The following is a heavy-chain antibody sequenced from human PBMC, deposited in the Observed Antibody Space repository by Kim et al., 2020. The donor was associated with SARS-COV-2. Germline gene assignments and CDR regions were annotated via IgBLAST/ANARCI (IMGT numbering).Heavy chain of an antibody. Sequence: GGSLRLSCAASGFTFSSYAMSWVRQAPGKGLECVSAISSSGGSTYYADSVKGRFTISRDNSKNTLYLQMSSLRAEDTAVYYCAKAGREVFYYDSSGYQDVWGQGTTVPVSS. D-gene: IGHD3-22*01. CDR1: GFTFSSYA. CDR2: ISSSGGST. V-gene: IGHV3-23*01. CDR3: AKAGREVFYYDSSGYQDV. J-gene: IGHJ6*02.